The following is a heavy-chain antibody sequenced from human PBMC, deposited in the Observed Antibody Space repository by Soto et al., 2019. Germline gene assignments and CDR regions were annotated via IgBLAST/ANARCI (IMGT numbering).Heavy chain of an antibody. D-gene: IGHD2-15*01. V-gene: IGHV1-3*01. CDR2: INAGNGNT. J-gene: IGHJ3*02. CDR1: GYTFTSYA. Sequence: GASVKGSCKASGYTFTSYAMHWVRQAPGQRLEWMGWINAGNGNTKYSQKFQGRVTITRDTSASTAYMELSSLRSEDTAVYYCARGGFYCSGGSCYSTDAFDIWGQGTMVTVSS. CDR3: ARGGFYCSGGSCYSTDAFDI.